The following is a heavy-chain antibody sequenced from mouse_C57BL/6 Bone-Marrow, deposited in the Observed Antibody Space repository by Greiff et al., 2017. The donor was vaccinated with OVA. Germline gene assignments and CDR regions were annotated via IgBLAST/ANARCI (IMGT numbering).Heavy chain of an antibody. V-gene: IGHV1-26*01. CDR2: INPNNGGT. J-gene: IGHJ4*01. CDR3: ARGGLRDSAMGY. CDR1: GYTFTDYY. Sequence: EVQLQQSGPELVKPGASVKISCKASGYTFTDYYMNWVKQSHGKSLEWIGDINPNNGGTSYNQKFKGKATLTVDKSSSTAYMELRSLTSEDSAVYYCARGGLRDSAMGYWGQGTSVTVSS. D-gene: IGHD2-4*01.